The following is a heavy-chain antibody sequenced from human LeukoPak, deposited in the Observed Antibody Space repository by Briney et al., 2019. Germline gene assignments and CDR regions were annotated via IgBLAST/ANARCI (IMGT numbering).Heavy chain of an antibody. D-gene: IGHD2-21*02. V-gene: IGHV4-59*08. CDR2: IYNSGNT. CDR1: GGFINSYY. Sequence: SETLSLTCTVSGGFINSYYWTWIRQPPGKGLEWIGNIYNSGNTNYNPSLKSRLTISVDTSKNQFSLKLRSVTAADTAVYYCARIKCGGDCRGYYYYYHMDARGKGTTVTISS. J-gene: IGHJ6*03. CDR3: ARIKCGGDCRGYYYYYHMDA.